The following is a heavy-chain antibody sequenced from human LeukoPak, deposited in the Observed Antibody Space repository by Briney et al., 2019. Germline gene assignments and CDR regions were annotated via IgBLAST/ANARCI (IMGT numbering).Heavy chain of an antibody. V-gene: IGHV3-11*01. Sequence: GGSLRLSCAASGFTFSDYYMSWIRQAPGKGLEWVSYISSSGSTIYYADSVKGRFTISRDNAKNSLYLQMNSLRAEDTAVYYCAKDQGYCSSTSCSEDAFDIWGQGTMVTVSS. CDR3: AKDQGYCSSTSCSEDAFDI. J-gene: IGHJ3*02. CDR2: ISSSGSTI. D-gene: IGHD2-2*01. CDR1: GFTFSDYY.